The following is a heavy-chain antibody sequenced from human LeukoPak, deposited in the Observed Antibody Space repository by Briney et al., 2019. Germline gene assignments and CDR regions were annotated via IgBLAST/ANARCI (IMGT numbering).Heavy chain of an antibody. Sequence: PSGTLSLTCTVSGGSISSSSYYWGWIRQPPGKGLEWIGSIYYSGSTYYNPSLKSRVTISVDTSKNQFSLKLSSVTAADTAVYYCARDSRGSTSWYYYMDVWGKGTTVTVSS. V-gene: IGHV4-39*02. D-gene: IGHD2-2*01. J-gene: IGHJ6*03. CDR1: GGSISSSSYY. CDR3: ARDSRGSTSWYYYMDV. CDR2: IYYSGST.